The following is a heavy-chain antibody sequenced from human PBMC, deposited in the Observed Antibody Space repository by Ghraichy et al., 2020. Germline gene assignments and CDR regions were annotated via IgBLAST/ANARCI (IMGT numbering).Heavy chain of an antibody. CDR3: AAGRWYFDL. CDR2: IKQDGSEK. V-gene: IGHV3-7*03. Sequence: LSLTCAASGFTFSSYWMSWVRQAPGKGLEWVANIKQDGSEKYYVDSVKGRFTISRDNAKNSLYLQMNSLRAEDTAVYYCAAGRWYFDLWGRGTLVTVSS. J-gene: IGHJ2*01. CDR1: GFTFSSYW.